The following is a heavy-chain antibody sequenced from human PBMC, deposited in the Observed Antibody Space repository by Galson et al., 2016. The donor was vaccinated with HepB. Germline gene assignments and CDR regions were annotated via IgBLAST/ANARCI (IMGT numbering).Heavy chain of an antibody. Sequence: SVKVSCKASGDTFRTFGFSWVRQAPGQGLEWMGGIIPIFGTANYAQKFQGGVTITADESTSTVYMELSSLRFEDTAVYYCARGTVGGKDFPHWGQGTLVTGSS. CDR3: ARGTVGGKDFPH. J-gene: IGHJ1*01. CDR2: IIPIFGTA. CDR1: GDTFRTFG. V-gene: IGHV1-69*13. D-gene: IGHD3-16*01.